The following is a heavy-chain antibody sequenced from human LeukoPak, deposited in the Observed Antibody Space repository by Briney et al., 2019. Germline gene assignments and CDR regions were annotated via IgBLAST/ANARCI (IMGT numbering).Heavy chain of an antibody. J-gene: IGHJ6*02. V-gene: IGHV3-30*18. Sequence: PGRSLRPSCAASGFTFSSYGMHWVRQAPGKGLEWMAVISYDGSNKYYADSVKGRFTISRDNPKNTLYLQMNSLRAEDTAVYYCAKLGSGSYRDYYYGMDVWGQGTTVTVSS. CDR1: GFTFSSYG. D-gene: IGHD1-26*01. CDR3: AKLGSGSYRDYYYGMDV. CDR2: ISYDGSNK.